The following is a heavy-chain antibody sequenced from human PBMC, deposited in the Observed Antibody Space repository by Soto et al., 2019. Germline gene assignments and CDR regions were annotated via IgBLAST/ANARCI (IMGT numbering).Heavy chain of an antibody. V-gene: IGHV1-2*02. Sequence: ASVQVSCKASGYTFPGHYMHWVRQAPGQGLEWMGWINPNSGGTNYAQKFQGRVTMTRDTSISTAYMELSRLRSDDTAVYYCAGGSTYGMGVWGQVTTVTVSS. J-gene: IGHJ6*02. D-gene: IGHD6-13*01. CDR3: AGGSTYGMGV. CDR2: INPNSGGT. CDR1: GYTFPGHY.